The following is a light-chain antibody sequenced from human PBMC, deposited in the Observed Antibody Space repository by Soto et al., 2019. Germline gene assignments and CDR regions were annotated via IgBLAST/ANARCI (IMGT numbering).Light chain of an antibody. Sequence: EIVMTQSPATLSVSAVDRATLTGMASQSVGSNLAWYQQKPGQAPRLLIYGASTRVTGIPARFSGSGSGTEFNLTISSLQSEDFAVNHCQQYYNWWTFGQGNTVAIK. CDR2: GAS. CDR1: QSVGSN. V-gene: IGKV3-15*01. J-gene: IGKJ1*01. CDR3: QQYYNWWT.